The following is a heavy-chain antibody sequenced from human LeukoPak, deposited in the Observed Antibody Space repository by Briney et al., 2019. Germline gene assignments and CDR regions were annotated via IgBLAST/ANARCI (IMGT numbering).Heavy chain of an antibody. CDR2: IIPTFGTA. CDR3: ARQTHCGGDCYSHWFDP. J-gene: IGHJ5*02. Sequence: SVKVSCKASGGTFSSYAISWVRQAPGQGLEWMGGIIPTFGTANYAQKFQGRVTITADESTSTAYMELSSLRSEDTAVYYCARQTHCGGDCYSHWFDPWGQGTLVTVSS. V-gene: IGHV1-69*13. CDR1: GGTFSSYA. D-gene: IGHD2-21*01.